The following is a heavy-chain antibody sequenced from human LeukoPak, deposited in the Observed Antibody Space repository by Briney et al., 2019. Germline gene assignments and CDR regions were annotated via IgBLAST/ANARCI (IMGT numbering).Heavy chain of an antibody. V-gene: IGHV3-74*01. CDR1: GFTFSSYW. CDR2: INSDGSST. CDR3: ARLYGSGSYYNGAFDI. Sequence: PAGSLRLSCAASGFTFSSYWMHWVRQAPGKGLVWVSRINSDGSSTSYADSVKGRFTISRDNAKNTLYLQMNSLRAEDTAVYYCARLYGSGSYYNGAFDIWGQGTMVTVSS. D-gene: IGHD3-10*01. J-gene: IGHJ3*02.